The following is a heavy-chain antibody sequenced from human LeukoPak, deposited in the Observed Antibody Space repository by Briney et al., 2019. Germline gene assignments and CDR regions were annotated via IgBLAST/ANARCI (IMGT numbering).Heavy chain of an antibody. V-gene: IGHV3-74*01. D-gene: IGHD1-26*01. J-gene: IGHJ4*02. Sequence: PGGSLRLSCAASGFTFSSYWMHWVRQVPGKGLVWVARINPGGSSITYADSVKGRFTISRDNSKNTLYLQMNSLRAEDTAVYYCAKSWDQMPDYWGQGTLVTVSS. CDR2: INPGGSSI. CDR1: GFTFSSYW. CDR3: AKSWDQMPDY.